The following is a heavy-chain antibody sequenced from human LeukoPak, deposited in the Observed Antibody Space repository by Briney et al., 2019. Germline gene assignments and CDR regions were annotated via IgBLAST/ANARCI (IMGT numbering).Heavy chain of an antibody. D-gene: IGHD6-13*01. CDR2: ISAYNGNT. V-gene: IGHV1-18*01. CDR1: GYTFTSYG. J-gene: IGHJ5*02. Sequence: GASVKVSCKASGYTFTSYGISWVRQAPGRGLEWMGWISAYNGNTNYAQKLQGRVTMTTDTSTSTAYMELRSLRSDDTAVYYCARERYSSSWYWFDPWGQGTLVTVSS. CDR3: ARERYSSSWYWFDP.